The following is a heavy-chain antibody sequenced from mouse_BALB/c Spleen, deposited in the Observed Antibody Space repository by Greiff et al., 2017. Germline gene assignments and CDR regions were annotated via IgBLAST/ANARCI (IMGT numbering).Heavy chain of an antibody. D-gene: IGHD1-1*01. CDR2: ISSGSSTI. Sequence: EVKLMESGGGLVQPGGSRKLSCAASGFTFSSFGMHWVRQAPEKGLEWVAYISSGSSTIYYADTVKGRFTISRDNPKNTLFLQMTSLRSEDTAMYYCARDRATVVNYFDYWGQGTTLTVSS. CDR1: GFTFSSFG. V-gene: IGHV5-17*02. CDR3: ARDRATVVNYFDY. J-gene: IGHJ2*01.